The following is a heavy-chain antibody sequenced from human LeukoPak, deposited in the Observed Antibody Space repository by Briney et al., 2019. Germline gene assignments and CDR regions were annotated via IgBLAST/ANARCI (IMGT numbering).Heavy chain of an antibody. CDR1: GFTFTNYW. V-gene: IGHV3-74*01. Sequence: GGSLRLSCAASGFTFTNYWMHWVRQAPGKGLVWVSRIQGDGRTTTYADSVKGRFTISRDNARNTLYLQMDSLRAEDTAVYYCVPGPLVPGFITWANWGQGTLVTVSS. CDR2: IQGDGRTT. J-gene: IGHJ4*02. D-gene: IGHD3-10*01. CDR3: VPGPLVPGFITWAN.